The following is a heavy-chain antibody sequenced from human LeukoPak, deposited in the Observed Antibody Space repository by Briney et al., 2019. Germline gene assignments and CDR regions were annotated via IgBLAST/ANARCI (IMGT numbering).Heavy chain of an antibody. CDR1: GGSISRSSYY. CDR2: IYYSGST. V-gene: IGHV4-39*01. J-gene: IGHJ3*01. Sequence: PSETLSLTCTVSGGSISRSSYYWGWIRQPPGKGLEWIGSIYYSGSTYYNPSLKSRVTISVDTSKNQFSLKLSSVTAADTAVYYCARLFSSSWYRGAFDLWGQGTMVTVSS. D-gene: IGHD6-13*01. CDR3: ARLFSSSWYRGAFDL.